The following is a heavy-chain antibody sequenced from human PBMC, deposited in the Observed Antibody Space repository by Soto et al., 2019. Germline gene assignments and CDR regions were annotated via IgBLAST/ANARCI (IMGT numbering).Heavy chain of an antibody. V-gene: IGHV3-23*01. D-gene: IGHD3-9*01. Sequence: EVQLLESGGGLVQPGGSLRLSCATSGFTFSSYAMSWVRQAPGKGLEWVSAISGSGGSTYYADSVKGRFTISRDNSKNTLYLQMNSLRAEDTAVYYCAKHSKYYDTYYGMDVWGQGTTVTVSS. CDR2: ISGSGGST. J-gene: IGHJ6*02. CDR1: GFTFSSYA. CDR3: AKHSKYYDTYYGMDV.